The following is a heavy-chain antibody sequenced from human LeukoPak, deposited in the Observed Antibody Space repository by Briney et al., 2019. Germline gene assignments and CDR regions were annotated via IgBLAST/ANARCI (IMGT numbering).Heavy chain of an antibody. J-gene: IGHJ6*02. Sequence: PGRSLRLSCAASGFTFDDYAMHWVRQAPGKGLEWVSSISWNSGNIGYADSVKGRFTISRDNAKNSLYLQMNSLRAEDTALYYCAKDAAAGYNYYYGMDVWGQGTTVTVSS. CDR1: GFTFDDYA. CDR2: ISWNSGNI. D-gene: IGHD6-13*01. CDR3: AKDAAAGYNYYYGMDV. V-gene: IGHV3-9*01.